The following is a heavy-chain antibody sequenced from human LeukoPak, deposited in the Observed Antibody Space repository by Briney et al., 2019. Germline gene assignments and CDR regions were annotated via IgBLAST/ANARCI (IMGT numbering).Heavy chain of an antibody. J-gene: IGHJ4*02. Sequence: SETLSLTCTVSGGSISSSSYYWGWIRQPPGKGLEWIGSIYYSGSTYYNPSLKSRVTISVDTSKNQFSLKLSSVTAADTAVYYCARNPLGTGDYWGQGTPVTISS. D-gene: IGHD7-27*01. CDR1: GGSISSSSYY. V-gene: IGHV4-39*01. CDR3: ARNPLGTGDY. CDR2: IYYSGST.